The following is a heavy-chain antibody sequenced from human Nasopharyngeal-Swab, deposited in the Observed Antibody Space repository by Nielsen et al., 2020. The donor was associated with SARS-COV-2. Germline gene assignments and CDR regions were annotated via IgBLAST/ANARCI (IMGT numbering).Heavy chain of an antibody. CDR3: AREEVIVVVINTQHYGMDV. V-gene: IGHV1-46*01. CDR2: INPSGGST. D-gene: IGHD3-22*01. J-gene: IGHJ6*02. Sequence: ASVKVSCKASGYTFTSYYMHWVRQAPGQGLEWMGIINPSGGSTSYAQKFQGRVTMTRDTSTSTVHMELSSLRSEDTAVYYCAREEVIVVVINTQHYGMDVWGQGTTVTVSS. CDR1: GYTFTSYY.